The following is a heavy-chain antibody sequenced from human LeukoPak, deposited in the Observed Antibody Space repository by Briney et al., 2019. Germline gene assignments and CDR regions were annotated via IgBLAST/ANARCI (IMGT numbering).Heavy chain of an antibody. CDR2: IIPILGIA. CDR1: GGTFSSYA. CDR3: ARARAAAAPYYYYYYGMDV. Sequence: SVKVSCKASGGTFSSYAISWVRQAPGQGLEWMGRIIPILGIANYAQKFQGRVTITADKSTSTAYMELSSLRSEDTAVYYCARARAAAAPYYYYYYGMDVWGQGTTVTVSS. V-gene: IGHV1-69*04. D-gene: IGHD6-13*01. J-gene: IGHJ6*02.